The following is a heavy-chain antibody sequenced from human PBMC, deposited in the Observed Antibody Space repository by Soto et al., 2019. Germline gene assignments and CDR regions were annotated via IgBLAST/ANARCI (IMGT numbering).Heavy chain of an antibody. Sequence: EVQLLESGGGLVQPGGSLRLSCAASGFTFSSYAMNWVRQAPGKGLEWVSAISGSGGSTYYADSVKGRFTISRDNSKNTLYLKMNCMSAEDTAVYYCAKDRGSYSWGSYRPYSHFDYWGQGTLVTVSS. CDR2: ISGSGGST. CDR1: GFTFSSYA. D-gene: IGHD3-16*02. CDR3: AKDRGSYSWGSYRPYSHFDY. J-gene: IGHJ4*02. V-gene: IGHV3-23*01.